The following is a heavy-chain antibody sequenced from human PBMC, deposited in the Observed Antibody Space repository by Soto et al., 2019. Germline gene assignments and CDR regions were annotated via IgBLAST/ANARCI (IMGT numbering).Heavy chain of an antibody. V-gene: IGHV3-66*01. CDR3: ARGDRSTWYGLDV. D-gene: IGHD2-2*01. Sequence: EVQLVESGGGLVQPGGSLRLSCADSGFTVSNNHMNWVRQAPGKGLEWVSVIYSGGITYYAASVNFRFTISRENSKNTLYLKMDRLRAEDTAVYYCARGDRSTWYGLDVWGQGTTVTVSS. J-gene: IGHJ6*02. CDR1: GFTVSNNH. CDR2: IYSGGIT.